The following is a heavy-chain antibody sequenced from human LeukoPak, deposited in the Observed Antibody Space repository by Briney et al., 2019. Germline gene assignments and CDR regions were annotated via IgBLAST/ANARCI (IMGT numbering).Heavy chain of an antibody. CDR3: ARGGIAAAALVHLDY. V-gene: IGHV4-59*01. Sequence: SESLSLTCRVAGASITSYYWSWIRQPPGKGLEWIGYIYYSGSTNYNPSLKSRVTIAVDTSKNQFSLKLSSVTAADTAVYYCARGGIAAAALVHLDYWGQGTLVTVSS. J-gene: IGHJ4*02. CDR2: IYYSGST. D-gene: IGHD6-13*01. CDR1: GASITSYY.